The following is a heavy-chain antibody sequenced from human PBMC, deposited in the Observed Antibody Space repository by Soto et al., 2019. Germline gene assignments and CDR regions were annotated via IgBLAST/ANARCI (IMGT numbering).Heavy chain of an antibody. D-gene: IGHD2-15*01. Sequence: QVRLVQSGAEVKKPGASVKVSCKASGYTFTSYDINWVRQATGQGLEWMGWMNPNSGNTGYAQKFQGRVTMTRNTSISTAYMELSSLRSEDTAVYYCARLVECSGGSCYELFDYWGQGTLVTVSS. V-gene: IGHV1-8*01. J-gene: IGHJ4*02. CDR3: ARLVECSGGSCYELFDY. CDR2: MNPNSGNT. CDR1: GYTFTSYD.